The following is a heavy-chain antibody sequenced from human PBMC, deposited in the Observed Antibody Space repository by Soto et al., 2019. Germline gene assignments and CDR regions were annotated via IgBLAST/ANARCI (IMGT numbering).Heavy chain of an antibody. CDR2: IWNDGSKK. J-gene: IGHJ2*01. Sequence: GGSLRLSCAASGFVYSTYAMHWVRLSPGKGLEWVALIWNDGSKKYYVDSVKGRFTISRDNSQNTLNLQMDSLRAEDTAVYFCVRGIPFQYSNNWLHWYFDLWGRGTQVTVSS. CDR1: GFVYSTYA. CDR3: VRGIPFQYSNNWLHWYFDL. V-gene: IGHV3-33*01. D-gene: IGHD1-1*01.